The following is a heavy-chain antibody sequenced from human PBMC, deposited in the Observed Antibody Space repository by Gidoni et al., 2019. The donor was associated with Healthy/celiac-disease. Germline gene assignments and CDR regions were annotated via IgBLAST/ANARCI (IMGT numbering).Heavy chain of an antibody. V-gene: IGHV4-34*01. CDR3: ARFEPRGLLWFGKGAFDI. CDR2: INHSGST. CDR1: GGSFSGYY. J-gene: IGHJ3*02. Sequence: QVQLQQWGAGLLKPSQTLSLTCAVYGGSFSGYYWRWISQPPGKGLEWIGEINHSGSTNYNPSLKSRVTISVDTSKTQFSLKLSSVTAADTAVYYCARFEPRGLLWFGKGAFDIWGQGTMVTVSS. D-gene: IGHD3-10*01.